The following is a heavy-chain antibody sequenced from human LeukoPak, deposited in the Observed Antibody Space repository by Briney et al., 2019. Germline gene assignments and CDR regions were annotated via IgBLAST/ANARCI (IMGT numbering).Heavy chain of an antibody. CDR1: GGSISSGGYY. D-gene: IGHD1-7*01. Sequence: PSQTLSLTCTVSGGSISSGGYYWSWIRQHPGKGLEWIGYIYYSGSTYYNPSLKSRVTISVDRSKNQFSLKLSSVTAADTAVYYCARERAITGTGIDPWGQGTLVTVSS. V-gene: IGHV4-31*03. J-gene: IGHJ5*02. CDR2: IYYSGST. CDR3: ARERAITGTGIDP.